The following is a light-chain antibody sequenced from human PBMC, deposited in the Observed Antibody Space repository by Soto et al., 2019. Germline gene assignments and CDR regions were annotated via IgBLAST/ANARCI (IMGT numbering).Light chain of an antibody. J-gene: IGLJ3*02. V-gene: IGLV2-23*01. CDR1: SSDAGSYNL. CDR2: EDI. CDR3: CSYALSSTSGV. Sequence: QSVLTQPASVSGSPGQSITISCSGISSDAGSYNLVSWYQHHPGKAPKLMIYEDIKRPSGVSNRFSGSKSGNTASLTISGLQAEDEADYYCCSYALSSTSGVFGGGTQLTVL.